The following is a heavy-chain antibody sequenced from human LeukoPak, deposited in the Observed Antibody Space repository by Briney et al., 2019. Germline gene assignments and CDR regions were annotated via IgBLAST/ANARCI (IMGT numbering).Heavy chain of an antibody. CDR1: GGSISSYY. J-gene: IGHJ4*02. V-gene: IGHV4-59*01. CDR3: VRGLGRRQFDY. CDR2: IYYSGST. Sequence: SETLSLTCTVSGGSISSYYWSWIRQPPGKGLEWIGYIYYSGSTNYNPSLKSRVTISVDTSKNQFSLKLSSVTAADTAVYYCVRGLGRRQFDYWGQGTLVTVSS.